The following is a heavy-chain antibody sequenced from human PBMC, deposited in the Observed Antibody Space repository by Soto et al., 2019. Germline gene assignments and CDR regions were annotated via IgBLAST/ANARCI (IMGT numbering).Heavy chain of an antibody. J-gene: IGHJ4*02. Sequence: EVQLVESGGGLVQPGGFLRLSCAASGFTLGSYWMSWVRQAPDKGLEWVGSINQDGREKNYVDSVKGRFTFSRDNAKNSLYLQMSSLRAEDTAVYFGARMFSGSYYLDYWGQGTLVTVSS. CDR1: GFTLGSYW. CDR3: ARMFSGSYYLDY. V-gene: IGHV3-7*05. CDR2: INQDGREK. D-gene: IGHD1-26*01.